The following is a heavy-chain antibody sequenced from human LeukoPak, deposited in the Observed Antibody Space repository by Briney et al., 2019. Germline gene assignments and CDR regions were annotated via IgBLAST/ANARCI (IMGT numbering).Heavy chain of an antibody. CDR1: GFTFNNYG. J-gene: IGHJ4*02. CDR3: ARFISSSQKYFDY. D-gene: IGHD6-6*01. V-gene: IGHV3-48*01. CDR2: ISQSGSTI. Sequence: GGSLRLSCAVSGFTFNNYGMSWVRQAPGKGLEWLSYISQSGSTIYYRDSVKGRFPISKDNGKNSVFLQMNSLRAEDTAVYYCARFISSSQKYFDYWGQGTVVTVSS.